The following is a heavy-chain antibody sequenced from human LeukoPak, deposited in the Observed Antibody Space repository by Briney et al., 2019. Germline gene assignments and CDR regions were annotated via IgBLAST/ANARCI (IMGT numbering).Heavy chain of an antibody. CDR1: GGSFSNYY. J-gene: IGHJ6*02. CDR3: ARILGGYSGYLGDYYYYYGLDV. V-gene: IGHV4-34*01. CDR2: INHSGST. D-gene: IGHD5-12*01. Sequence: SETLSLTCAVYGGSFSNYYWSWIRQPPGKGLEWIGEINHSGSTNYNPSLKSRVTISVDTSKNQFSLKLSSVTAADTAVYYCARILGGYSGYLGDYYYYYGLDVWGQGTTVTVSS.